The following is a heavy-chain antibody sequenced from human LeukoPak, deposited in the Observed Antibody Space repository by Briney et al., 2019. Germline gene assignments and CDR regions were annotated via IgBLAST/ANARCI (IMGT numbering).Heavy chain of an antibody. V-gene: IGHV3-21*01. CDR3: AREDDAFDI. J-gene: IGHJ3*02. Sequence: GGSLRLSCVASGFTFSSFSMSWVRQAPGKGLEWVSSISSSSNYIYYADSVKGRFTISRDNAKNSLYLQMNSLRAEDTAVYYCAREDDAFDIWGQGTMVTVSS. CDR1: GFTFSSFS. CDR2: ISSSSNYI.